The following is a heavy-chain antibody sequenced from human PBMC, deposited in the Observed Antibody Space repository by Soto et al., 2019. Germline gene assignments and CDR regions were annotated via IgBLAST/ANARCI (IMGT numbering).Heavy chain of an antibody. V-gene: IGHV4-61*01. J-gene: IGHJ6*02. CDR2: VYYSGHT. Sequence: QVQLQQSGPGLVKPSETLSLTCTVSGGSVSRASYYWTWIRLPPGKGLEWIGYVYYSGHTKYNPCLWSGLTISVDASKTPCSLRLISVTAAATGGYYCAIFQYFECALDVWGPGTAVIVSS. D-gene: IGHD2-2*01. CDR1: GGSVSRASYY. CDR3: AIFQYFECALDV.